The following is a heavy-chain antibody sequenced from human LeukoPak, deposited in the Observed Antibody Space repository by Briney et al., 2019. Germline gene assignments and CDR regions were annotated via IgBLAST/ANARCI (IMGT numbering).Heavy chain of an antibody. CDR2: ISSSSGYI. Sequence: GGSLRLSCEASGFTFSAYAMTWVRQAPGKGLEWVSSISSSSGYIYYADSVKGRFTISRDNAKNSLYLQMNSLRAEDTAVYYCARDLGSIAAVGEDYYYYGMDVWGQGTTVTVSS. V-gene: IGHV3-21*01. D-gene: IGHD6-13*01. CDR1: GFTFSAYA. J-gene: IGHJ6*02. CDR3: ARDLGSIAAVGEDYYYYGMDV.